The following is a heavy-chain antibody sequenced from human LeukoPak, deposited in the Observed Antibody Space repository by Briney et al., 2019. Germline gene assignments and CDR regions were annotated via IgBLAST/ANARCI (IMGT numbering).Heavy chain of an antibody. Sequence: SETLSLTCNVSGYSISRGFYWGWIRQPPGKGLEWIGTIYRTGSTYYSPSLKSRVSISMDASKNHFSLTLTSVTAADTAVYYCARGYCSGGSCMGLFDLWGRGTLVTVSS. CDR3: ARGYCSGGSCMGLFDL. CDR2: IYRTGST. V-gene: IGHV4-38-2*02. CDR1: GYSISRGFY. J-gene: IGHJ2*01. D-gene: IGHD2-15*01.